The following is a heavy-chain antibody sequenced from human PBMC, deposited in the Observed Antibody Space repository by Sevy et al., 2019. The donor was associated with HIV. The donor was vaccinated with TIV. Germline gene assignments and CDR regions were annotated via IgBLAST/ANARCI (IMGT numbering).Heavy chain of an antibody. V-gene: IGHV3-53*01. Sequence: GGSLRLSCAVSKFTVSNNYMTWVRQAPGKGLEWVSTLYDSGAAYYGVSVKGRFTVSRDNSKNTLYLQMNSLRAEDTAVYYCARTVVLVDGPRNWLDTWGQGTLVTVSS. J-gene: IGHJ5*02. D-gene: IGHD2-8*02. CDR1: KFTVSNNY. CDR2: LYDSGAA. CDR3: ARTVVLVDGPRNWLDT.